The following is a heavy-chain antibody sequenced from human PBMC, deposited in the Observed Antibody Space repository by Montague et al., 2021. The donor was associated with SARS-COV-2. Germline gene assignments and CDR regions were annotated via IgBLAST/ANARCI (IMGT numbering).Heavy chain of an antibody. CDR2: MYYSGST. J-gene: IGHJ6*02. D-gene: IGHD2-15*01. V-gene: IGHV4-39*07. Sequence: SETLSLTCTVSGGSISSSNYYWGCLRQPPGKGLEWIGNMYYSGSTYYNPSLKSRVTISIDTSKNQFSLKMGSGTAADTAVYYCAREDIVLQGGRKGMDVWGQGTTVTVSS. CDR1: GGSISSSNYY. CDR3: AREDIVLQGGRKGMDV.